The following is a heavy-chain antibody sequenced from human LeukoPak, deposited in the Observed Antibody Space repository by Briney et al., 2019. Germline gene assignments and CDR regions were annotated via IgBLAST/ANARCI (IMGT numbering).Heavy chain of an antibody. D-gene: IGHD1-26*01. CDR3: AKDLEGGSYYGY. J-gene: IGHJ4*02. CDR1: GFTFSSYG. V-gene: IGHV3-33*06. Sequence: QSGGSLRLSCAASGFTFSSYGMHWVRQAPGKGLEWVAVIWYDGSNKYYADSVKGRFTISRDNSKNTLYLQMNSLRAEDTAVYYCAKDLEGGSYYGYWGQGTLVTVSS. CDR2: IWYDGSNK.